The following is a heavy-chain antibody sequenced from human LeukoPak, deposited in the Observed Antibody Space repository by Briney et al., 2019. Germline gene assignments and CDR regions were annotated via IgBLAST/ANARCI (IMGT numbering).Heavy chain of an antibody. D-gene: IGHD1-26*01. V-gene: IGHV1-24*01. Sequence: ASVKVSCKVSGYTLTELSMHWVRQAPGKGLEWMGGFDPEDGETIYAQKFQGRVTMTEDTSTDTAYMELSSLRSEDTAVYYCATAVAIVGATRVTLLDYWGQGTLVTVSS. CDR2: FDPEDGET. CDR1: GYTLTELS. J-gene: IGHJ4*02. CDR3: ATAVAIVGATRVTLLDY.